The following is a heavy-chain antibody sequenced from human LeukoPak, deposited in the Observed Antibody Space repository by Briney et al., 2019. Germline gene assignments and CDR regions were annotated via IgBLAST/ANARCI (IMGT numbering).Heavy chain of an antibody. CDR3: ARWVRPVYAIKGEAGFDP. CDR2: INHSGST. CDR1: GGSFSGYY. V-gene: IGHV4-34*01. J-gene: IGHJ5*02. Sequence: SETLSLTCAVYGGSFSGYYWSWIRQPPGKGLEWIGEINHSGSTNYNPSLESRVTISVDTSKNQFSLKLSSVTAANTAVYYCARWVRPVYAIKGEAGFDPWGQGTLVTVSS. D-gene: IGHD2-8*01.